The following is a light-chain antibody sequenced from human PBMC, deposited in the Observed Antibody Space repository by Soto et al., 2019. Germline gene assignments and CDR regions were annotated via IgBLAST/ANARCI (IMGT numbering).Light chain of an antibody. J-gene: IGKJ1*01. CDR1: QTVSRS. Sequence: EFVLTQSAGAVSLSPGERATLSCRASQTVSRSLAWYQQKPGQAPRLLIYGASTRATGIPARFSGSGSGTEFTLTISSLQSEDFAVYYCQQYNNWPRTFGQGTKVDI. CDR2: GAS. V-gene: IGKV3-15*01. CDR3: QQYNNWPRT.